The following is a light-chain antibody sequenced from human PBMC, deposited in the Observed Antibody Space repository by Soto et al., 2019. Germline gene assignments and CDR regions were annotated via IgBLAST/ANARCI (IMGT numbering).Light chain of an antibody. CDR1: QDISTY. V-gene: IGKV1-33*01. CDR3: QQYDNLPPTWT. J-gene: IGKJ1*01. Sequence: DIQMTQSPSSLSASVGDRVTITCQASQDISTYLNWYQQKPGKAPQLLIYXASNFETGVPSRFSGSGSGTDFTFTISSLQPEDIATYYCQQYDNLPPTWTFGQGTKVDIK. CDR2: XAS.